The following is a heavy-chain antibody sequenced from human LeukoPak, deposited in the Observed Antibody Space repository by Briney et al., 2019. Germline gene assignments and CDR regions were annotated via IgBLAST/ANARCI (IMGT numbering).Heavy chain of an antibody. CDR2: ISWNSGSI. Sequence: LRLSCAASGFTFDDYAMHWVRQAPGKGLEWVSGISWNSGSIGYADSVNGRFTISRDNAKNSLYLQMNSLRAEDTALYYCAKDLGSSPQNYFDYWGQGTLVTVSS. CDR3: AKDLGSSPQNYFDY. V-gene: IGHV3-9*01. J-gene: IGHJ4*02. CDR1: GFTFDDYA. D-gene: IGHD2-2*01.